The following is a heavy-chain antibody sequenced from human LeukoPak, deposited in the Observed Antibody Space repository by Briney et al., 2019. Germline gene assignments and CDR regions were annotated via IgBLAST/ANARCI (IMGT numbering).Heavy chain of an antibody. CDR1: GGSISSYY. D-gene: IGHD3-22*01. CDR2: IYYSGST. J-gene: IGHJ3*02. V-gene: IGHV4-59*12. Sequence: PSETLSLTCTVSGGSISSYYWSWIRQPPGKGLEWIGYIYYSGSTYYNPSLKSRVTISVDRSKNQFSLKLSSVTAADTAVYYCARHPSATYYYDSSGPTGAFDIWGQGTMVTVSS. CDR3: ARHPSATYYYDSSGPTGAFDI.